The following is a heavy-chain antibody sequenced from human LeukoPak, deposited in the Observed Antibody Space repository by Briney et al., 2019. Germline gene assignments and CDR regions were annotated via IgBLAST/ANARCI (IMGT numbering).Heavy chain of an antibody. CDR2: ISAYNGNT. V-gene: IGHV1-18*01. CDR1: GYSFTSNG. Sequence: ASVKVSCKASGYSFTSNGISWVRQAPGQGLEWMGWISAYNGNTKYAQKFQGRVTMTRDMSTSTDYMELSSLRSEDTAIYYCARDNSVGDNAWWFDPWGQGTLVTVSS. J-gene: IGHJ5*02. CDR3: ARDNSVGDNAWWFDP. D-gene: IGHD1-26*01.